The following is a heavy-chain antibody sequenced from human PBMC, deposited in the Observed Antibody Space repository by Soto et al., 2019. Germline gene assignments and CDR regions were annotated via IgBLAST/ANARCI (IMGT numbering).Heavy chain of an antibody. CDR2: IIPTSGTV. CDR1: GGTFNSYG. CDR3: ARGYPGGDYVVVPGALLL. D-gene: IGHD2-2*01. J-gene: IGHJ4*03. V-gene: IGHV1-69*13. Sequence: GASVKVSCKSSGGTFNSYGFSWVRQAPGQGLEWMGGIIPTSGTVNYAQKFQGRVTITADGSTSTAYMELSSLRSEDTAVFYCARGYPGGDYVVVPGALLLWGQGTPVTVSS.